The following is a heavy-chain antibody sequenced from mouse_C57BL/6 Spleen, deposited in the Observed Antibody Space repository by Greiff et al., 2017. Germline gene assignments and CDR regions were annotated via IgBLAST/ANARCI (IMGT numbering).Heavy chain of an antibody. D-gene: IGHD4-1*01. CDR2: ISDGGSYT. J-gene: IGHJ2*01. CDR3: ARDQVGRFDY. V-gene: IGHV5-4*01. CDR1: GFTFSSYA. Sequence: EVKVEESGGGLVKPGGSLKLSCAASGFTFSSYAMSWVRQTPEKRLEWVATISDGGSYTYYPDNVKGRFTISRDNAKNNLYLQMSHLKSEDTAMYYCARDQVGRFDYWGQGTTLTVSS.